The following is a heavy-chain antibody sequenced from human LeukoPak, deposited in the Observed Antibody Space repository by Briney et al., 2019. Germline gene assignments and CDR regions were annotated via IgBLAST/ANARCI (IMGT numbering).Heavy chain of an antibody. CDR3: ARDRGYCSGGSCSTPEYYMDV. CDR1: GYTFTNYG. Sequence: ASVKVSCKASGYTFTNYGISWVRQAPGQGLEWMGWINTYKGNTNYAQKFRGRVTMTRDTSISTAYMELSRLRSDDTAVYYCARDRGYCSGGSCSTPEYYMDVWGKGTTVTVSS. CDR2: INTYKGNT. D-gene: IGHD2-15*01. V-gene: IGHV1-18*01. J-gene: IGHJ6*03.